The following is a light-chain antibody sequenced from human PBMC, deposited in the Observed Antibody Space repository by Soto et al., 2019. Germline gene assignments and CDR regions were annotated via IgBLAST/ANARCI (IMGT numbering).Light chain of an antibody. Sequence: DIVMTQSPLSLSVTPGEPASISCRSNQSLLHGNGYNYLDWYLQKPGQTPQLLIYLGSNRASVVPDRFSGSGSGTDFTLEINRVEAEDVGFYYCLQALQTASFGPGTKVDIK. CDR3: LQALQTAS. V-gene: IGKV2-28*01. CDR1: QSLLHGNGYNY. J-gene: IGKJ3*01. CDR2: LGS.